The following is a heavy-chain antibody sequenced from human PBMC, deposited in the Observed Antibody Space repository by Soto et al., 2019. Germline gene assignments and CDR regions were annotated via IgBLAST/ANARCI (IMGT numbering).Heavy chain of an antibody. CDR1: GGTFSSYT. Sequence: QVQLVQSGAEVKKPGSSVKVSCKASGGTFSSYTISWVRQAPGQGLEWMGRIIPILGIANYAQKFQGRVTITADKSTSTAYMELSSLRSEDTAVYYCARGGMVREGPLLPPYSTSYGMDVWGQGTTVTVSS. CDR2: IIPILGIA. J-gene: IGHJ6*02. V-gene: IGHV1-69*02. D-gene: IGHD3-10*01. CDR3: ARGGMVREGPLLPPYSTSYGMDV.